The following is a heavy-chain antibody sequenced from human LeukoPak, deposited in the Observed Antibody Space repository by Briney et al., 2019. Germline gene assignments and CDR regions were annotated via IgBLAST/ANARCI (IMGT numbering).Heavy chain of an antibody. CDR2: ISHDGSNN. Sequence: PGGSLRLSCAASGFTFSNYGMHWVRQAPGKGLEWVVVISHDGSNNNYADSVKGRFTISRDNSKNTLYLQMNSLRAEDTAVYYCAKDCYDFWSGYYTGEGAFDYWGQGTLVTVSS. CDR3: AKDCYDFWSGYYTGEGAFDY. J-gene: IGHJ4*02. CDR1: GFTFSNYG. V-gene: IGHV3-30*18. D-gene: IGHD3-3*01.